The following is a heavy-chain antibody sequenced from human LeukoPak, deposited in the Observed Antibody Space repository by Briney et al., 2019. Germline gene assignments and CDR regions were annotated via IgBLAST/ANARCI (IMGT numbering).Heavy chain of an antibody. J-gene: IGHJ4*02. CDR3: ARDSDYVWGSYRY. CDR2: VYYTGST. V-gene: IGHV4-61*01. CDR1: GDSVSSGSYY. D-gene: IGHD3-16*02. Sequence: SETLSLTCTVSGDSVSSGSYYWSWIRQPPGKGLEWIGYVYYTGSTNYNPSLKSRVTISVDTSKNQFSLKLNSVTAAGTAVYYCARDSDYVWGSYRYWGQGTLVTVSS.